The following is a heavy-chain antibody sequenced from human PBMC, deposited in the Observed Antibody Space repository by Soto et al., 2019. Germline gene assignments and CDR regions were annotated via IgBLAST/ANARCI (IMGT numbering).Heavy chain of an antibody. V-gene: IGHV1-69*02. Sequence: QVQLVQSGAEVKKPGSSVKVSCKASGGTFSSYTISWVRQAPGQGLEWMGRIIPILGIANYAQKFQGRVTITADKSTSTAYMELSSLRSEDTAVYYCARRGMTTVVTTSAAFDIWGQGTMVTVSS. CDR3: ARRGMTTVVTTSAAFDI. CDR1: GGTFSSYT. CDR2: IIPILGIA. D-gene: IGHD4-17*01. J-gene: IGHJ3*02.